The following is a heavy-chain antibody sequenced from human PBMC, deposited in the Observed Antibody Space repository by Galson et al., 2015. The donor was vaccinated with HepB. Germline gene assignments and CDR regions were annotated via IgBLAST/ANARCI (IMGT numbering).Heavy chain of an antibody. D-gene: IGHD3-22*01. Sequence: SLRLSCAASGITISGYSMNWVRQAPGEGLEWVSYITSSSATKFYADSVKGRFTISRDNARDSVYLQMNSLRDGDTAVYYCARRVYDSYYFGMDVWGQGITVTVSS. CDR1: GITISGYS. J-gene: IGHJ6*02. CDR2: ITSSSATK. V-gene: IGHV3-48*02. CDR3: ARRVYDSYYFGMDV.